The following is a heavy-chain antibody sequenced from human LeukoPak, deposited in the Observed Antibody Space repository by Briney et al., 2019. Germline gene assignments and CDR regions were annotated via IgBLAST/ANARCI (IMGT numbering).Heavy chain of an antibody. Sequence: GGSLRLSCAASGFTFSTFVMIWVRQPPGKGLEWVSSIFPSGGEIHYADSVKGRFTISRDNSKNTLYLQMNSLRVDDTAVYYCAKGPQTSGTIFDYWGQGTLVTVSS. CDR3: AKGPQTSGTIFDY. CDR1: GFTFSTFV. CDR2: IFPSGGEI. J-gene: IGHJ4*02. D-gene: IGHD3-10*01. V-gene: IGHV3-23*01.